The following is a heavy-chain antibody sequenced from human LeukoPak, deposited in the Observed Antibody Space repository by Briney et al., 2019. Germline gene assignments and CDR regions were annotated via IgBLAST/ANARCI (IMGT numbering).Heavy chain of an antibody. CDR1: GGSLSRSNW. Sequence: SETESLTCAVSGGSLSRSNWWSWVRQPPGKGLEWIGEIYHSGSTCYNSSIRSRVTISVDKSKNQFSLKLSSVTAADTAVYYCARVYNYVRGPFDYWGQGTLATVSS. J-gene: IGHJ4*02. CDR2: IYHSGST. CDR3: ARVYNYVRGPFDY. D-gene: IGHD3-16*01. V-gene: IGHV4-4*02.